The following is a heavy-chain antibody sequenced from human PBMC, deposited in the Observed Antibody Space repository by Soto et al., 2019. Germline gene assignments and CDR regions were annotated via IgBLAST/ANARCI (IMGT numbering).Heavy chain of an antibody. J-gene: IGHJ4*02. CDR2: IYPXGVNI. Sequence: XSVKVSCKAIGSSFTRHYMHWVRQAPGQGLEWLXTIYPXGVNIGYAPKXXGRITTTXXKSKSTVYMELNSMTSEDTAVYYCARDHPTPDYWGQGTLVTVSS. V-gene: IGHV1-46*01. CDR1: GSSFTRHY. CDR3: ARDHPTPDY.